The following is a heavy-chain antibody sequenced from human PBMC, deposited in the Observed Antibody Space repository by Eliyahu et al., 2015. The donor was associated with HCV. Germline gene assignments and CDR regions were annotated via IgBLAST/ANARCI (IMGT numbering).Heavy chain of an antibody. Sequence: EVQLVESGGGLVQPGGSLRLSCVASGFTFSSHWMSWVRQAPGKGLEWVANIKQDGTEKYYVDSAKGRFTISRDNAKNSLYLEMNSLRAEDTAVYYCARDGSAPGIYFDYWGQGNLVTVSS. D-gene: IGHD6-13*01. CDR2: IKQDGTEK. V-gene: IGHV3-7*01. CDR3: ARDGSAPGIYFDY. CDR1: GFTFSSHW. J-gene: IGHJ4*02.